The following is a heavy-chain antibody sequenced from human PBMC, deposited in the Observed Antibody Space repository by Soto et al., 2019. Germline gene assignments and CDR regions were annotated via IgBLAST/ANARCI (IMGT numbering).Heavy chain of an antibody. V-gene: IGHV4-59*01. D-gene: IGHD5-18*01. CDR2: IYYDGTT. CDR3: ARAGYSYGFGYYYGY. CDR1: GGSISRYY. Sequence: SLTCTVSGGSISRYYWSWLRQPPGKGLEWIGNIYYDGTTNYSPSLKSRVTISVDTSNNQFSLRLSPVTAADTAVYYCARAGYSYGFGYYYGYWGQGTLVTVSS. J-gene: IGHJ4*02.